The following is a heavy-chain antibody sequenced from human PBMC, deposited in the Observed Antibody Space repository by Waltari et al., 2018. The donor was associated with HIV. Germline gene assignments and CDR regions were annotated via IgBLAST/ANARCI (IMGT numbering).Heavy chain of an antibody. J-gene: IGHJ6*02. CDR3: SGSPGKAVAIYRLDV. Sequence: QVQLQESGPGLVKPSQTLSLTCTVSGGSISSGSYYWSWIRQPAGKGLEWIGRICPRGSNNYNPSLQSPVTLLVGTSKNQVSPKPGSVAGACTAVDYFSGSPGKAVAIYRLDVWGQGTTVTVSS. D-gene: IGHD6-19*01. V-gene: IGHV4-61*02. CDR2: ICPRGSN. CDR1: GGSISSGSYY.